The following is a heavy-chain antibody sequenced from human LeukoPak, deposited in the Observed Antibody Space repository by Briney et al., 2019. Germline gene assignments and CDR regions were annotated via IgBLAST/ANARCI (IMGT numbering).Heavy chain of an antibody. D-gene: IGHD2-2*01. V-gene: IGHV3-7*03. J-gene: IGHJ4*02. CDR3: ARDLHIVVVPITPGF. Sequence: GGSLRLSCAASGFTFSNYWMSWVRQAPGKGLEWVANIQQDGSEKYYVDSVKGRFTISRDNAKNSLYLQMNSLRAEDTAVYYCARDLHIVVVPITPGFWGQGTLVTVSS. CDR2: IQQDGSEK. CDR1: GFTFSNYW.